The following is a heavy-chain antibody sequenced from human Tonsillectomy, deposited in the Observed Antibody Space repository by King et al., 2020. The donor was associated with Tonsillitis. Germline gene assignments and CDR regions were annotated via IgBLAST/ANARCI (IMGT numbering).Heavy chain of an antibody. CDR3: AKHYYGSGNYPENCFDY. D-gene: IGHD3-10*01. CDR1: GFTFSSYA. J-gene: IGHJ4*02. CDR2: ISGSGGNT. Sequence: DVQLVESGGGLVQPGGSLRLSCAASGFTFSSYAMSWVRQAPGKGLEWVSAISGSGGNTYYADSVKGRFTISRDNSKNTLDLQMNSLRAEDTAVYFCAKHYYGSGNYPENCFDYWGQGTLVTVSS. V-gene: IGHV3-23*04.